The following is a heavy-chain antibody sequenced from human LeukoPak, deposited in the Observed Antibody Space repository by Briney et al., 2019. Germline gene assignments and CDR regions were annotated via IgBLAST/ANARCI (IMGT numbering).Heavy chain of an antibody. Sequence: PSETLSLTCTVSGVSISSYYWSWIRQPPGKGLEWIGYIYYSGSTNYSPSLKSRVTISVDTSKNQFSLKLSSVTAADTAVYYCARRPGQQHYFDYWGQGTLVTASS. CDR1: GVSISSYY. V-gene: IGHV4-59*08. J-gene: IGHJ4*02. CDR3: ARRPGQQHYFDY. D-gene: IGHD6-13*01. CDR2: IYYSGST.